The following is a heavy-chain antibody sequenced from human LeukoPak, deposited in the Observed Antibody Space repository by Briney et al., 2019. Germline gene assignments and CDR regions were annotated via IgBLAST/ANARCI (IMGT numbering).Heavy chain of an antibody. Sequence: LRASVKVSCKASGYTFTRYAVNWVRQAPGQGLDWMGWINTNTGNPTYAQGFTGRFVFSLDTSVSTAYLQISSLKAEDTAVYYCATALTAIKTGFEAWGQGTLVTVSS. V-gene: IGHV7-4-1*02. J-gene: IGHJ5*02. D-gene: IGHD4/OR15-4a*01. CDR2: INTNTGNP. CDR3: ATALTAIKTGFEA. CDR1: GYTFTRYA.